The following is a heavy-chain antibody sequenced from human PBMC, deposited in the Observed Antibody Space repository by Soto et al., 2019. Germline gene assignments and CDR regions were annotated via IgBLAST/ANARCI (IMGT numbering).Heavy chain of an antibody. D-gene: IGHD2-15*01. V-gene: IGHV3-73*01. J-gene: IGHJ6*03. CDR2: IRSKANSYAT. Sequence: GGSLRLSCAASGFTFSGSAMHWVRQASGKGLEWVGRIRSKANSYATAYAASVKGRFTISRDDSKNTAYLQMNSLKTEDTAVYYCTRRCSGGSCYDYYYYYMDVWGKGTTVTVSS. CDR3: TRRCSGGSCYDYYYYYMDV. CDR1: GFTFSGSA.